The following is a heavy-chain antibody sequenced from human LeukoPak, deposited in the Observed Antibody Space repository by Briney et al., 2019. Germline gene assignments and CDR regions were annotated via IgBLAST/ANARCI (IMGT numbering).Heavy chain of an antibody. CDR1: GFTFSDYY. J-gene: IGHJ4*02. CDR2: ISSSSSYT. V-gene: IGHV3-11*06. Sequence: PGGSLRLSCAASGFTFSDYYMSWIRQAPGKGLEWVSYISSSSSYTNYADSVKGRFTISRDNAKNSLYLQMNSLRAEDTAVYYCARRYCSGGSCYYSGFGYWGQGTLVTVSS. D-gene: IGHD2-15*01. CDR3: ARRYCSGGSCYYSGFGY.